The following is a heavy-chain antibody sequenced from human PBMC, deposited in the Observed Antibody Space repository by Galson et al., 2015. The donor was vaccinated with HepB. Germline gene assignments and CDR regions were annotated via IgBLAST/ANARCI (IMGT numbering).Heavy chain of an antibody. Sequence: PALVKPTQTLTLPCTFSGFSLSTDNMCVSWVRQPPGKALEWLARIDWDGGKYYRTSLKNRLTISKDPSKNQVVLTMTNMDPVDTATYYCARTGYSSGWYFYYFDSWGQGALVTVFS. J-gene: IGHJ4*02. V-gene: IGHV2-70*11. CDR1: GFSLSTDNMC. CDR3: ARTGYSSGWYFYYFDS. CDR2: IDWDGGK. D-gene: IGHD6-19*01.